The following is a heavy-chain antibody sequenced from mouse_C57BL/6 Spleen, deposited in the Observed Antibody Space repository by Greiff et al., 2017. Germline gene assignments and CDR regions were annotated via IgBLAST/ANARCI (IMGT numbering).Heavy chain of an antibody. CDR2: FYPGSGSI. CDR1: GYTFTEYT. CDR3: ARHEDYYGSSWYFDV. V-gene: IGHV1-62-2*01. Sequence: VQRVESGAELVKPGASVKLSCKASGYTFTEYTIHWVKQRSGQGLEWIGWFYPGSGSIKYNEKFKDKATLTADKSSSTVYMELSRLTSEDSAVXFCARHEDYYGSSWYFDVWGTGTTVTVSS. J-gene: IGHJ1*03. D-gene: IGHD1-1*01.